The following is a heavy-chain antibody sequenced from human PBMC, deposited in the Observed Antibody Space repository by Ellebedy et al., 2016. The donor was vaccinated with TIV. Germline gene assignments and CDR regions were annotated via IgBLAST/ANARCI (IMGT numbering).Heavy chain of an antibody. CDR1: GFSFSNAW. V-gene: IGHV3-15*05. Sequence: GESLKISXAVSGFSFSNAWMAWARQAPGKGLEWVGHINSGGTANYAAPVKGRFTISRDTANNILYLQMNSLRVEDTAVYYCARGSGSYANWYFDLWGRGTLVTVSS. CDR3: ARGSGSYANWYFDL. J-gene: IGHJ2*01. D-gene: IGHD3-10*01. CDR2: INSGGTA.